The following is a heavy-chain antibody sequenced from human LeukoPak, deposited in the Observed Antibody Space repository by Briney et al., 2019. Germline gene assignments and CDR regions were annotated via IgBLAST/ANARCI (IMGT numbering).Heavy chain of an antibody. CDR2: IKQDGSEK. CDR1: GFTFSTYW. V-gene: IGHV3-7*03. Sequence: GGSLRLSCAASGFTFSTYWMSWVRQAPGKGLEWVANIKQDGSEKNYVDSVKGRFTISRDNAKNSLYLQMNSLRAEDAAVYFCAKAPVTSCRGAYCYPFDSWGQGTLVTVSS. J-gene: IGHJ4*02. CDR3: AKAPVTSCRGAYCYPFDS. D-gene: IGHD2-21*01.